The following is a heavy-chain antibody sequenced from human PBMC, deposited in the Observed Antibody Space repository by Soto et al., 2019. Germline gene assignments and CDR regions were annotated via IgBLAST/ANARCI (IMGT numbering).Heavy chain of an antibody. CDR3: ARRGRLNDAFDI. CDR1: GGSISSYY. D-gene: IGHD6-25*01. CDR2: IYYSGST. Sequence: SETLSLTCTVSGGSISSYYWSWIRQPPGKGLEWIGYIYYSGSTNYNPSLKSRVTIPVDTSKNQFSLKLSSVTAADTAVYYCARRGRLNDAFDIWGQGTMVTVSS. V-gene: IGHV4-59*01. J-gene: IGHJ3*02.